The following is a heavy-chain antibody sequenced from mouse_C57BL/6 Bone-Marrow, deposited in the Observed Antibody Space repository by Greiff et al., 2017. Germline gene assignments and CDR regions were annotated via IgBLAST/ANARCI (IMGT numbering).Heavy chain of an antibody. CDR1: GYAFSSYW. D-gene: IGHD1-1*01. CDR2: FYPGDGDT. V-gene: IGHV1-80*01. J-gene: IGHJ1*03. Sequence: QVQLQQSGAELVKPGASVKISCKASGYAFSSYWMNWVKQRPGKGLEWIGQFYPGDGDTNYNGKFKGKATLTADKSSSTAYMQLSSLTSEDSAVYFCAREGGITTVVEGYFDVWGTGTTVTVSS. CDR3: AREGGITTVVEGYFDV.